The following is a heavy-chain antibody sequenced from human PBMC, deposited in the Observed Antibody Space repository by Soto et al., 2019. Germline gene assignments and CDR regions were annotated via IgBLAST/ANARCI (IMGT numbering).Heavy chain of an antibody. Sequence: QVQLVESGGGVVQPGTSLRLSCAASGFTFKTHAMHWVRQAPGKGLEWMAVIAYDGNEKFYADSVKGRFTISRDNSKNALYLQINTRRNEDTAVYYCGKDVGDYVPYYYGVDVWDQGTTVTVSS. J-gene: IGHJ6*02. D-gene: IGHD1-26*01. CDR1: GFTFKTHA. V-gene: IGHV3-30*18. CDR3: GKDVGDYVPYYYGVDV. CDR2: IAYDGNEK.